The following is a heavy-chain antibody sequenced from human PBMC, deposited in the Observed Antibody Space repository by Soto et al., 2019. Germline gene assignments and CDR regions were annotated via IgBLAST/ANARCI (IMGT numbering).Heavy chain of an antibody. D-gene: IGHD3-3*01. CDR1: VGSLICYY. CDR2: INHSGST. V-gene: IGHV4-34*01. J-gene: IGHJ5*02. CDR3: AGELEEDFWSGYNLPWFDP. Sequence: SETLSLSYSVSVGSLICYYWRWIRQPPGKWLEWIGEINHSGSTNYNPSLKSRVTISVDTSKNQFSLKLSSVTAADTAVYYCAGELEEDFWSGYNLPWFDPWGQGTLVTVSS.